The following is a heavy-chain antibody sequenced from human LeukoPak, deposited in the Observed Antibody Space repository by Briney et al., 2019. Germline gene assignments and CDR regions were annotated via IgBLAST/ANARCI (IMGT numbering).Heavy chain of an antibody. Sequence: PSETLSLTCTVSGGSISSSSYYWGWIRQPPGRGLEWIGSIYYSGSTYYNPSLKSRVTISVDTSKNQFSLKLSSVTAADTAVYYCAKRYYYDSSGYELDYWGQGTLVTVSS. D-gene: IGHD3-22*01. CDR1: GGSISSSSYY. CDR3: AKRYYYDSSGYELDY. V-gene: IGHV4-39*01. CDR2: IYYSGST. J-gene: IGHJ4*02.